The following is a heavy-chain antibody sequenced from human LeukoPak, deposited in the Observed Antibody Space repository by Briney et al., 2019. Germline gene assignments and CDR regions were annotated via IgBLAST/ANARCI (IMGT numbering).Heavy chain of an antibody. J-gene: IGHJ6*02. D-gene: IGHD2-2*01. CDR1: GYTFTSYG. CDR2: ISAYNGNT. CDR3: ARDPRYCSSTSCYHYYYYYGMDV. Sequence: GASVKVSCKASGYTFTSYGISWVRQAPGQGLEWMGWISAYNGNTNYAQKLQGGVTMTTDTSTSTAYMELRSLRSDDTAVYYCARDPRYCSSTSCYHYYYYYGMDVWGQGTTVTVSS. V-gene: IGHV1-18*01.